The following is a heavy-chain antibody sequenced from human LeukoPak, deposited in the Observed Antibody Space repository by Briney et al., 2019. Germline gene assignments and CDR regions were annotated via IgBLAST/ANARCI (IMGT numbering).Heavy chain of an antibody. Sequence: GKSLRLSCAASGFTFSSYAMGWVRQAPGKGLEWVSYISHTGSTMSYADSVKGRFTISRDNARNSLYLQMNSLRAEDTAVYYCAIPPLSGTGSSRPLAGMDVWGQGTTVTVSS. V-gene: IGHV3-48*04. CDR2: ISHTGSTM. J-gene: IGHJ6*02. CDR1: GFTFSSYA. D-gene: IGHD3-10*01. CDR3: AIPPLSGTGSSRPLAGMDV.